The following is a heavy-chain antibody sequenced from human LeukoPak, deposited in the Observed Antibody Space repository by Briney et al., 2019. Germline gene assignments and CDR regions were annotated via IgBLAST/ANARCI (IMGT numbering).Heavy chain of an antibody. D-gene: IGHD2/OR15-2a*01. CDR1: GFTVSSNY. Sequence: GGSLRLSCAASGFTVSSNYMSWVRQAPGKGLEWVSLIYSGGSTYYADSVKGRFTISRDYSKNTLYLQMNTLRAEDTAVYFCAGGIVKYYYYYYMDVWGKGTTVTVSS. J-gene: IGHJ6*03. CDR2: IYSGGST. CDR3: AGGIVKYYYYYYMDV. V-gene: IGHV3-53*01.